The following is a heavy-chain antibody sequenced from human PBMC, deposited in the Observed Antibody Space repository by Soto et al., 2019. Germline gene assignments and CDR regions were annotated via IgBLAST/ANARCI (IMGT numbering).Heavy chain of an antibody. D-gene: IGHD2-21*01. CDR3: ARRIPFGYGMDV. Sequence: EVQLVESGGGLVQPGGSLRLSCAASGFTFSSYAMHWVRQAPGKGLEYVSAITSNGGTTDYASSVKGSFTISRDNSKNTLYLQMGSLRAEDMAVYYCARRIPFGYGMDVWGQGTTVTVSS. V-gene: IGHV3-64*01. CDR1: GFTFSSYA. J-gene: IGHJ6*02. CDR2: ITSNGGTT.